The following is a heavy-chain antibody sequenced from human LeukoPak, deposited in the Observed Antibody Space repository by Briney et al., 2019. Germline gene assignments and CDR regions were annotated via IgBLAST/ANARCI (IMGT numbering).Heavy chain of an antibody. V-gene: IGHV3-15*01. CDR2: IKNKADGGTT. J-gene: IGHJ4*02. CDR1: GFTFSNAW. Sequence: GGSLRLSCATSGFTFSNAWMSWARQAPGKGLEWDGRIKNKADGGTTDYTVPVKGRFTISRDDAKNTLYLQMDSLISEDTAIYYCVWHYFDYWGQGALVTVSS. CDR3: VWHYFDY. D-gene: IGHD3-16*01.